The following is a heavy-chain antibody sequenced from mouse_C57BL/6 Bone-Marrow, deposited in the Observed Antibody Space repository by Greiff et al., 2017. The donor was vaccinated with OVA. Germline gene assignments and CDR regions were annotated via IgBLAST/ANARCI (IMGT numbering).Heavy chain of an antibody. CDR1: GYTFTSYW. J-gene: IGHJ2*01. V-gene: IGHV1-69*01. CDR3: AREGWPFDY. D-gene: IGHD3-3*01. CDR2: IDPSDSYT. Sequence: QVQLKQSGAELVMPGASVKLSCKASGYTFTSYWMHWVKQRPGQGLEWIGEIDPSDSYTNYNQKFKGKSTLTVDKSSSTAYMQLSSLTSEDSAVYYCAREGWPFDYWGQGTTLTVSS.